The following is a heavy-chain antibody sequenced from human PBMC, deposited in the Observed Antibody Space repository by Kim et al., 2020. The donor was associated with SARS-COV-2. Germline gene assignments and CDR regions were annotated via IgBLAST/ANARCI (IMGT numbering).Heavy chain of an antibody. D-gene: IGHD3-16*02. J-gene: IGHJ4*02. CDR2: IYTSGRT. Sequence: SETLSLTCTVSGDSLSSDYWSWNRQPAGKGLEWIGRIYTSGRTNYNPSLHSRVTMSVDMSKNQFSLKLSSVTAADTAVYYCASALGHWGQGTLVTVSS. CDR1: GDSLSSDY. CDR3: ASALGH. V-gene: IGHV4-4*07.